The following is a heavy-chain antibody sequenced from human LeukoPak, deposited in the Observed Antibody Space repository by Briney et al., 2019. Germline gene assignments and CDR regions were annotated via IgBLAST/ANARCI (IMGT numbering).Heavy chain of an antibody. CDR2: ISYDGSNK. V-gene: IGHV3-30*03. CDR1: GFTFSSYG. Sequence: GRSLRLSCAASGFTFSSYGMHWVRQAPGKGLEWVAVISYDGSNKKYADSVKGRFTISRDNAKNSLYLQMNSLRAEDTAVYYCARTHSSSWFYYYYYYMDVWGKGTTVTVSS. J-gene: IGHJ6*03. D-gene: IGHD6-13*01. CDR3: ARTHSSSWFYYYYYYMDV.